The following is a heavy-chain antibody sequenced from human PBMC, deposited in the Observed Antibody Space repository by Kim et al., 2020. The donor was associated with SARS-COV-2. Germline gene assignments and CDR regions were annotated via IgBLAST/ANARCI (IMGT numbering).Heavy chain of an antibody. CDR3: ARVLTSGWSYFDY. D-gene: IGHD6-19*01. Sequence: SADSGKGRFTSSRDNARASLYLQMNSLRAEDTAVYYCARVLTSGWSYFDYWGQGTLVTVSS. V-gene: IGHV3-21*04. J-gene: IGHJ4*02.